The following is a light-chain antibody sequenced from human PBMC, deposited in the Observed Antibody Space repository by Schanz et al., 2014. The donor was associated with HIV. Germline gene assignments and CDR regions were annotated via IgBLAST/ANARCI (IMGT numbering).Light chain of an antibody. CDR1: SSNIGAGYD. V-gene: IGLV1-40*01. CDR3: AAWDDSLKAWV. CDR2: GNS. Sequence: QSVLTQPPSVSGAPGQRVTISCTGSSSNIGAGYDVHWYQQLPGTAPKLLIYGNSNRPSGVPDRFSGSKSGTSASLAITGLQSEDEAHYYCAAWDDSLKAWVFGGGTQLTVL. J-gene: IGLJ3*02.